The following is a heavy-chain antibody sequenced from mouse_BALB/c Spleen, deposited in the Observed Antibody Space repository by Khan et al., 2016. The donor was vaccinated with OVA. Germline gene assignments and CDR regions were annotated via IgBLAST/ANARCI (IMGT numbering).Heavy chain of an antibody. CDR1: GYTFTSSW. D-gene: IGHD2-13*01. CDR2: IAPGSGSI. Sequence: DLVKPGASVKLSCKASGYTFTSSWINWIQQRPGQGLEWIGRIAPGSGSIYYNEMFKDKATLTVDTSSSTAYIQLNSLSSEDSAVYYSATAPGDKVPRDYGGRGTTLTGST. J-gene: IGHJ2*01. V-gene: IGHV1S41*01. CDR3: ATAPGDKVPRDY.